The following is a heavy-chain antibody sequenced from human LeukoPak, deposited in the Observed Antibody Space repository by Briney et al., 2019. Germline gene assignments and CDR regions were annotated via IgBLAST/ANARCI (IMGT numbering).Heavy chain of an antibody. J-gene: IGHJ4*02. D-gene: IGHD6-13*01. CDR3: ARDGGYQQLVPFDY. V-gene: IGHV3-7*01. Sequence: GGSLRLSCAASGFTFSSYWMSWVRQAPGKGLEWVANIKQDGSEKYYVDSVKGRFTISRDNAKNSLYLQMNSLRAEDTAVYYCARDGGYQQLVPFDYWGQGTLVTVSS. CDR2: IKQDGSEK. CDR1: GFTFSSYW.